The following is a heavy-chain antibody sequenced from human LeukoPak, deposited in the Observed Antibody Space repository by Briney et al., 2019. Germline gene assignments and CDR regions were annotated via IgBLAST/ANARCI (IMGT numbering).Heavy chain of an antibody. CDR2: ISAYNGNT. J-gene: IGHJ4*02. V-gene: IGHV1-18*01. D-gene: IGHD2-15*01. CDR3: ARYCSGGSCYSGAPDY. Sequence: ASVKVSCKASGYTLTSYGISWVRQAPGQGLEWMGWISAYNGNTNYAQKLQGRVTMTTDTSTSTAYMELRSLRSDDTAVYYCARYCSGGSCYSGAPDYWGQGTLVTVSS. CDR1: GYTLTSYG.